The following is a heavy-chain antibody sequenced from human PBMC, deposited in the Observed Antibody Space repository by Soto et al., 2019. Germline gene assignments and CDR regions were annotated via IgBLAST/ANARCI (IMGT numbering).Heavy chain of an antibody. CDR3: ATRITVFGLLIPPFDP. J-gene: IGHJ5*02. D-gene: IGHD3-3*01. CDR1: GGSVNGYY. Sequence: PSETLSLTCAVYGGSVNGYYWNWIRQPPGKGLEWIGEINHTGGTNYNPSLKSRVTMSVDTSKNQFSLRLSSVTAADTAIYYCATRITVFGLLIPPFDPWGQGTQGTVSS. CDR2: INHTGGT. V-gene: IGHV4-34*01.